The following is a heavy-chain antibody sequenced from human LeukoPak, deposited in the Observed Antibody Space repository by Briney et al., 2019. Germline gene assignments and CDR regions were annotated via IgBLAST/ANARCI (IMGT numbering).Heavy chain of an antibody. CDR2: IYTSGST. D-gene: IGHD3-22*01. CDR3: ASAYYDSSGYWADAFDI. J-gene: IGHJ3*02. CDR1: GGSISSYY. Sequence: SETLSLTCTVSGGSISSYYWSWIRQPAGKGLEWIGRIYTSGSTNYNPSLKSRVTMSVDTSKNQFSLELSSVTAADTAVYYCASAYYDSSGYWADAFDIWGQGTMVTVSS. V-gene: IGHV4-4*07.